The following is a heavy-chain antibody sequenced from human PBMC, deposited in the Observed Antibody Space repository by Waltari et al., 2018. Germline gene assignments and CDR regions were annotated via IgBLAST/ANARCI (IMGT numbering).Heavy chain of an antibody. CDR2: IYYSGSS. CDR3: ARVVVAATRDYYYYYGMDV. D-gene: IGHD2-15*01. CDR1: GGSISSYY. Sequence: QVQLQESGPGLVKPSETLSLTCTVSGGSISSYYWSWIRQPPGKGLEWIGHIYYSGSSNNNPPVKGRVTISVDTSKNQFALKLSSVTAADTAVYYCARVVVAATRDYYYYYGMDVWGQGTTVTVSS. J-gene: IGHJ6*02. V-gene: IGHV4-59*01.